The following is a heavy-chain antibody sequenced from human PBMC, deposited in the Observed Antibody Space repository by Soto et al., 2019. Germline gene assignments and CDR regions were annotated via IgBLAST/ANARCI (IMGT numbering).Heavy chain of an antibody. CDR1: GFTFSNFA. D-gene: IGHD3-10*01. Sequence: GGSLRLSCAASGFTFSNFAMTWVRQAPGKGLEWISSINGGGDREYYADFAKGRFTLSRDNYKNTVLLQMMSLRAEDTALYYCTKGGASRGHYYGVDVWGQGTMVTVSS. V-gene: IGHV3-23*01. CDR2: INGGGDRE. J-gene: IGHJ6*02. CDR3: TKGGASRGHYYGVDV.